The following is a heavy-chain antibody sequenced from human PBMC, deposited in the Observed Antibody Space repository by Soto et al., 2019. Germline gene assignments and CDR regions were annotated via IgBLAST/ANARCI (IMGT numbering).Heavy chain of an antibody. CDR1: GYSCVCYN. V-gene: IGHV1-18*04. Sequence: QARLVQSGAEVKKPGASVKVSCKGSGYSCVCYNSSWVRQAPGQVLAWMGCSRPYNGDTNYGQKVQGRVTVTTDTSTSTAYMEMRSVRADDTAVYYCARDGEGIADVWGQGTPVTVS. J-gene: IGHJ6*02. CDR2: SRPYNGDT. CDR3: ARDGEGIADV. D-gene: IGHD2-21*01.